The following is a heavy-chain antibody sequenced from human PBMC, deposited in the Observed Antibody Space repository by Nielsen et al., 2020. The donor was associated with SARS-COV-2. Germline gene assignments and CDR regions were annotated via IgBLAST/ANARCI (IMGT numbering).Heavy chain of an antibody. Sequence: LSLTCAASGFSLRSYDMSWVRQAPGKGLEWVSGIRGTGGTTDYADSVKGQFTISRDNSKNTLYLQMNSLRAEDTAVYYCAKKFYYDFWSGYFDYWGQGTLVTVSS. CDR1: GFSLRSYD. D-gene: IGHD3-3*01. CDR2: IRGTGGTT. J-gene: IGHJ4*02. CDR3: AKKFYYDFWSGYFDY. V-gene: IGHV3-23*01.